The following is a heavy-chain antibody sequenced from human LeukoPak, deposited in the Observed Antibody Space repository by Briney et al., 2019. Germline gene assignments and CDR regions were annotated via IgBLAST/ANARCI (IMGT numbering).Heavy chain of an antibody. D-gene: IGHD1-1*01. Sequence: GGSLRLSCAASGFAFSSYWMHWVRQAPGKGLVWVTRISADGSFTLYADSVKGRFTISRDNAKNTLYLQMNSLRAEDTAVYYCATANSGPDIWGQGTTVTVSS. CDR2: ISADGSFT. CDR1: GFAFSSYW. CDR3: ATANSGPDI. V-gene: IGHV3-74*01. J-gene: IGHJ3*02.